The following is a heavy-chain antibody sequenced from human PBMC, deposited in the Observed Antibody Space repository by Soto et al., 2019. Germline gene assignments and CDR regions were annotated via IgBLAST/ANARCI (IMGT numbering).Heavy chain of an antibody. D-gene: IGHD3-16*01. J-gene: IGHJ5*02. CDR1: GYTFTGYF. V-gene: IGHV1-2*02. Sequence: ASVKVSFKASGYTFTGYFWNWVRQAPGQGLEWMGWINPDSGATNYAQKFQGRVTMTRDTSITTAYMELSGLTFDDGAVYYCARDIGGGENHWGQGTQVTVSS. CDR3: ARDIGGGENH. CDR2: INPDSGAT.